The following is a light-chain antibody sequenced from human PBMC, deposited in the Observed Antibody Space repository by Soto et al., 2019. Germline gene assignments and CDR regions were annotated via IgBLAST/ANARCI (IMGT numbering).Light chain of an antibody. CDR2: DNN. CDR3: GTWDSSLPVSVV. Sequence: QSVLTQPPSVSAAPGEKVSISCSGCSSNIGSNYVSWYQPLPGAAPKLLIYDNNKRPSGIPDRFSGSTSGTSATLGITGLQTGDEADYYCGTWDSSLPVSVVFGGGTKLTVL. V-gene: IGLV1-51*01. CDR1: SSNIGSNY. J-gene: IGLJ2*01.